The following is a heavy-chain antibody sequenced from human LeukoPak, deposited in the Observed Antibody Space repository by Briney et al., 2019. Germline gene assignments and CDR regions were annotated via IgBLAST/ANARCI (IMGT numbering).Heavy chain of an antibody. CDR3: ARGGGVHAH. J-gene: IGHJ4*02. D-gene: IGHD3-16*01. CDR1: GGSISSYY. V-gene: IGHV3-7*01. Sequence: ETLSLTCSVSGGSISSYYWSWVRQAPGKGLEWVANIKQDGSEKYYVDSVKGRLTISRDNAKNSLYLQMNSLRAEDTAVYYCARGGGVHAHWGQGTLVTVSS. CDR2: IKQDGSEK.